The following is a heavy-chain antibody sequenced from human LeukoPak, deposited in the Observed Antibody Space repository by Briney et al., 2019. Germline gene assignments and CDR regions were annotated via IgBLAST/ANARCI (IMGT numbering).Heavy chain of an antibody. V-gene: IGHV1-69*05. D-gene: IGHD1-26*01. Sequence: ASVKVSCKASGGTFSSYAISWVRQAPGQGLEWMGRIIPIFGTANYAKKFQGRVTITTDESTSTAYMELSSLRSEDTAVYYCARDSYIFKATSLDYWGQGTLVTVSS. CDR1: GGTFSSYA. CDR2: IIPIFGTA. J-gene: IGHJ4*02. CDR3: ARDSYIFKATSLDY.